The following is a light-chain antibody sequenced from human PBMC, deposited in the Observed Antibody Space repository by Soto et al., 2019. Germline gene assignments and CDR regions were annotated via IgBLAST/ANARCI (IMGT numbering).Light chain of an antibody. J-gene: IGKJ4*01. Sequence: EIVLTQSPATLSLSPGGRATLSCRASQSVSSYLAWYQQKPGQAPRLLIYDASNRATGIPARFSGSGSGTDFTLTISSLEPEDFAVYYCQQRSNWPLITFGGGTKVEIK. V-gene: IGKV3-11*01. CDR2: DAS. CDR3: QQRSNWPLIT. CDR1: QSVSSY.